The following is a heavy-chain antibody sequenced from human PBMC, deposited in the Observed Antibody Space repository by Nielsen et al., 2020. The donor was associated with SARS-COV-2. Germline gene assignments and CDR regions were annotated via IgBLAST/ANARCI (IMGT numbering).Heavy chain of an antibody. D-gene: IGHD3-3*01. J-gene: IGHJ5*02. CDR2: FDPEDGET. CDR1: GYTLTELS. CDR3: ATSTPLVRSAWFDP. Sequence: ASVKVSCKVSGYTLTELSMHWVRQAPGKGLEWMGGFDPEDGETIYAQKFQGRVTMTEDTSTDTAYMELSSLRSEDTAVYYCATSTPLVRSAWFDPWGQGTLFTVSS. V-gene: IGHV1-24*01.